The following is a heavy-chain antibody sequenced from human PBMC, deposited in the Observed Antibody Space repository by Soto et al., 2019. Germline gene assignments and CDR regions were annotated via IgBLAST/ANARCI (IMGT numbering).Heavy chain of an antibody. CDR1: GFTFINYA. D-gene: IGHD4-17*01. Sequence: VQLVESGGGLVQPGGSLRLPCAGSGFTFINYAMHWVRQAPGKGLEWVAVISYDGSNKYYADSVKGRFTISRDNSKNTMYLQMNSLSAEDTAVYHCARDQVKGTMTILWGQGTLVTVSS. V-gene: IGHV3-30-3*01. CDR2: ISYDGSNK. CDR3: ARDQVKGTMTIL. J-gene: IGHJ4*02.